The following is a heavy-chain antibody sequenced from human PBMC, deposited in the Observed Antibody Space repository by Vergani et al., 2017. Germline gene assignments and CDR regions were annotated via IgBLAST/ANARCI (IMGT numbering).Heavy chain of an antibody. J-gene: IGHJ4*02. CDR3: ARAGRFEYSSAAFDY. CDR2: ISAYNGNT. D-gene: IGHD6-6*01. Sequence: QVQLVQSGAEVKKPGASVKVSCKASGYTFTSYGISWVRQAPGQGLEWRGWISAYNGNTNDAQKLQGRVTMTTDTSTSTAYMELRSLISDDTAVYYCARAGRFEYSSAAFDYWGQGTLVTVSS. CDR1: GYTFTSYG. V-gene: IGHV1-18*01.